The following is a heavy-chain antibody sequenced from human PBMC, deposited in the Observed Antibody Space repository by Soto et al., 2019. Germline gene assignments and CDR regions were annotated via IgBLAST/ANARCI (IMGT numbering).Heavy chain of an antibody. CDR2: IRSKAYGGTT. Sequence: GGSLRLSCTASGFPFGDYAMSWFRQAPGKGLEWVGFIRSKAYGGTTEYAASVKGRFTISRDDSKSIAYLQMNSLKTEDTAVYYCTRGYNWNYPPYYYYGMDVWGQGTTVTVSS. CDR3: TRGYNWNYPPYYYYGMDV. CDR1: GFPFGDYA. V-gene: IGHV3-49*03. D-gene: IGHD1-7*01. J-gene: IGHJ6*02.